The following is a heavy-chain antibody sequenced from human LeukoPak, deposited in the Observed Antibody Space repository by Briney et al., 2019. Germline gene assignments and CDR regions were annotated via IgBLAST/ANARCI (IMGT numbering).Heavy chain of an antibody. CDR3: ARSGEFTIFGVVAFDY. J-gene: IGHJ4*02. V-gene: IGHV4-61*02. CDR2: IYTSGST. Sequence: PSETLSLTCTVSGGSISSGSYYWSWIRQPAGKGLEWIGRIYTSGSTNYNPSLKSRVTISVDTSKNQFSLKLSSVTAADTAVYYCARSGEFTIFGVVAFDYWGQGALVTVSS. CDR1: GGSISSGSYY. D-gene: IGHD3-3*01.